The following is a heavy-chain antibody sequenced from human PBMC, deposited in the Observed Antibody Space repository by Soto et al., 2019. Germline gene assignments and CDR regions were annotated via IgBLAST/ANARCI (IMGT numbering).Heavy chain of an antibody. CDR3: AHGSGLLFDY. J-gene: IGHJ4*02. Sequence: QITLKESGPTLVKPTQTLTLTCTFSGFSLTTSAVGVGWIRQPPGKALEWLAFIYWDDNEHYSPSLESRLTITKDTSKNQVVLTMTNMDPGDTATFYCAHGSGLLFDYWGQGTLVTVSS. V-gene: IGHV2-5*02. CDR1: GFSLTTSAVG. D-gene: IGHD5-12*01. CDR2: IYWDDNE.